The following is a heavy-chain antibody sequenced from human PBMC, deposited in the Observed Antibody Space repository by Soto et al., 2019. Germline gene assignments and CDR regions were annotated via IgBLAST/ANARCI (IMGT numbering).Heavy chain of an antibody. CDR3: AKARGSSTPAPGSY. CDR1: GFTFSSYA. V-gene: IGHV3-23*01. D-gene: IGHD2-2*01. CDR2: ISGSGGST. J-gene: IGHJ4*02. Sequence: PGGSLRLSCAASGFTFSSYAMSWVRQAPGKGLEWVSAISGSGGSTYYADSVKGRFTISGDNSKNTLYLQMNSLRAEDTAVYYCAKARGSSTPAPGSYWGQGTLVTVSS.